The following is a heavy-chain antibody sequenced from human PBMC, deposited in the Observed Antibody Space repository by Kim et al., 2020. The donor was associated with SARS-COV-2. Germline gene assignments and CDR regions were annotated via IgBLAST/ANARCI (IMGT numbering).Heavy chain of an antibody. J-gene: IGHJ5*02. V-gene: IGHV4-39*01. CDR2: FYYSGST. CDR3: ARQYGITIFGVVKVEGWFDP. CDR1: GGSISSSSDY. Sequence: SETLSLTCTVSGGSISSSSDYWGWIRQPPGKGLEWIGSFYYSGSTYYNPSLKSRVTISVDTSKNRFSLKVSSVTAADTAVYYCARQYGITIFGVVKVEGWFDPWGQGTLVTVSS. D-gene: IGHD3-3*01.